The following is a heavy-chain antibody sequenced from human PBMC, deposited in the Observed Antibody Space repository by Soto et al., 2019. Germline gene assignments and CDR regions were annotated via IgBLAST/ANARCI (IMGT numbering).Heavy chain of an antibody. Sequence: GESLKISCKGSGSSFTSYWIGWVRQMPGKGLEWMGIIYPGDSDTRYSPSFQGQVTTSANKSISTAYLPWSSLKDSDTAMYYCARRGYYDFWSCYLAGGAFDIWGQGTMVTVSS. D-gene: IGHD3-3*01. V-gene: IGHV5-51*01. CDR2: IYPGDSDT. CDR1: GSSFTSYW. J-gene: IGHJ3*02. CDR3: ARRGYYDFWSCYLAGGAFDI.